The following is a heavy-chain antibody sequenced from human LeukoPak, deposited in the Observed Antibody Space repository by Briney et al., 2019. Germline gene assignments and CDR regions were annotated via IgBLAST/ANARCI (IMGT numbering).Heavy chain of an antibody. CDR1: GFTFSSYS. J-gene: IGHJ6*04. CDR2: ISSSSSYI. D-gene: IGHD3-10*01. Sequence: GGSLRLSCAASGFTFSSYSMNWVRQAPGKGLEWVSSISSSSSYIYYADSVKGRFTISRDNAKNSLYLQMNSLRAEDTAVYYCARDLRAGTGRGTDVWGKGTTVTVSS. CDR3: ARDLRAGTGRGTDV. V-gene: IGHV3-21*01.